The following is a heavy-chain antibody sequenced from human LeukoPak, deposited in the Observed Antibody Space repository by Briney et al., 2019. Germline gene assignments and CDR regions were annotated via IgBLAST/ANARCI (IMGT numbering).Heavy chain of an antibody. J-gene: IGHJ4*02. CDR2: IKPDGTTK. CDR3: ARDATRGGDNDY. D-gene: IGHD2-21*02. V-gene: IGHV3-7*01. CDR1: GFPFSSYS. Sequence: GGSLRLSCAASGFPFSSYSMTWVRQAPGKGLEWVANIKPDGTTKFYVDSVKGRFTISRDNALNSLYLQMNSLRAEDTAVYYCARDATRGGDNDYWGQGTRVIVSS.